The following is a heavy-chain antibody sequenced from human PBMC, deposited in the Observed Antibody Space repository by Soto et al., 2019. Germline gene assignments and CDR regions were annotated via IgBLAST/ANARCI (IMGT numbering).Heavy chain of an antibody. CDR3: ARHSPFEPYSGSYFGMDV. V-gene: IGHV4-39*01. CDR1: GGSISSSSYY. D-gene: IGHD1-26*01. J-gene: IGHJ6*02. CDR2: IYYSGST. Sequence: SETLSLTCTVSGGSISSSSYYWGWIRQPPGKGLEWIGSIYYSGSTYYNPSLKSRVTISVDTSKNQFSLKLSSVTAADTAVYYCARHSPFEPYSGSYFGMDVWGQGTTVTVSS.